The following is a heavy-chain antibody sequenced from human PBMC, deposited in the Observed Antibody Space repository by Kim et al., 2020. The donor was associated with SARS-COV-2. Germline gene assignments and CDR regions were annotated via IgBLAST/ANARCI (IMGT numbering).Heavy chain of an antibody. V-gene: IGHV1-69*13. CDR3: AANRGIAARPDDY. Sequence: SVKVSCKASGGTFSSYAISWVRQAPGQGLEWMGGIIPIFGTANYAQKFQGRVTITADESTSTAYMELSSLRSEDTAVYYCAANRGIAARPDDYWGQGTLVTVSS. CDR1: GGTFSSYA. CDR2: IIPIFGTA. J-gene: IGHJ4*02. D-gene: IGHD6-6*01.